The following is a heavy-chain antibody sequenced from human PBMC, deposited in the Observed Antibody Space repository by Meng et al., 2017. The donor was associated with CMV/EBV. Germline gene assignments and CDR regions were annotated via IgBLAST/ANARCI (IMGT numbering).Heavy chain of an antibody. CDR3: ASDLRYCSSTSCYARGKLFDY. J-gene: IGHJ4*02. V-gene: IGHV4-39*07. CDR1: GGSISSSSYY. CDR2: IYYSGST. Sequence: GSLRLSCTVSGGSISSSSYYWGWIRQPPGKGLEWIGSIYYSGSTYYNPSLKSRVTISVDTSKNQFSLKLSSVTAADTAVYYCASDLRYCSSTSCYARGKLFDYWGQGTLVTVS. D-gene: IGHD2-2*01.